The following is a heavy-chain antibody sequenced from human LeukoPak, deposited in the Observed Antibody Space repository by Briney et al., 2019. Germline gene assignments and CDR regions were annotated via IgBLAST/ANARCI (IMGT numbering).Heavy chain of an antibody. D-gene: IGHD7-27*01. CDR3: ARGGEQLGHDAFDI. J-gene: IGHJ3*02. CDR2: IYYSGST. CDR1: GGSISRGDYY. V-gene: IGHV4-30-4*08. Sequence: SETLSLTCTVSGGSISRGDYYWGWVRQPPGRGGEWVGYIYYSGSTYYNPSLKSRVTISVDTSKNQFSLKLSPVTAADTAVYYCARGGEQLGHDAFDIWGQGTMVTVSS.